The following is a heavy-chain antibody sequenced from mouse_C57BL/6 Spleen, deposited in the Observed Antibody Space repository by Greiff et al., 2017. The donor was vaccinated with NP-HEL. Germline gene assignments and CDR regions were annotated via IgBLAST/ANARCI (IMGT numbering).Heavy chain of an antibody. J-gene: IGHJ1*03. CDR3: ARDTVKGPYWYFDV. CDR1: GFTFSSYA. CDR2: ISDGGSYT. V-gene: IGHV5-4*01. Sequence: EVNVVESGGGLVKPGGSLKLSCAASGFTFSSYAMSWVRQTPAKRLEWVATISDGGSYTYYPDNVKGRFTISRDNAKNNLYLQMSHLKSEDTAMYYCARDTVKGPYWYFDVWGTGTTVTVSS. D-gene: IGHD1-3*01.